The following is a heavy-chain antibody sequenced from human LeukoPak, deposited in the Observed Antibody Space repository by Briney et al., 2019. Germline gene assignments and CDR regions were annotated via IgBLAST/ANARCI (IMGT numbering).Heavy chain of an antibody. D-gene: IGHD2-8*01. CDR3: ARDRPTQGYCTNGVCEYDAFDI. J-gene: IGHJ3*02. CDR2: ISYDGSNK. Sequence: GGSLRLSCAASGFTFSNYGMHWVRQAPGKGLEWVAVISYDGSNKYYADSVKGRFTISRDNSKNTLYLQMNSLRAEDTAVYYCARDRPTQGYCTNGVCEYDAFDIWGQGTMVTVSS. V-gene: IGHV3-30*03. CDR1: GFTFSNYG.